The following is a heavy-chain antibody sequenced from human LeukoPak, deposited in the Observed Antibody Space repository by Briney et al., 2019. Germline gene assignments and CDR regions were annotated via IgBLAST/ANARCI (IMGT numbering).Heavy chain of an antibody. V-gene: IGHV1-69*13. J-gene: IGHJ5*02. CDR3: ARVDSSSWYFFGNWFDP. CDR2: IIPIFGTA. D-gene: IGHD6-13*01. Sequence: SVKVSRKASGGTFSSYAISWVRQAPGQGLEWMGGIIPIFGTANYAQKFQGRVTVTADESTSTAYMELSSLRSEDTAVYYCARVDSSSWYFFGNWFDPWGQGTLVTVSS. CDR1: GGTFSSYA.